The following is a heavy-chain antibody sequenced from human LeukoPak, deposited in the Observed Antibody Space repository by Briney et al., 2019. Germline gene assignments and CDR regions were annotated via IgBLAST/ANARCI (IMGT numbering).Heavy chain of an antibody. V-gene: IGHV4-59*01. CDR2: IYYSGST. D-gene: IGHD3-22*01. Sequence: SETLSLTCTVSGGSIGSYYWSWIRQPPGKGLEWIGYIYYSGSTNYNPSLKSRVTISVDTSKNQFSLKLSSVTAADTAVYYCAREAVDDSSGYYDYWGQGTLVTVSS. CDR3: AREAVDDSSGYYDY. J-gene: IGHJ4*02. CDR1: GGSIGSYY.